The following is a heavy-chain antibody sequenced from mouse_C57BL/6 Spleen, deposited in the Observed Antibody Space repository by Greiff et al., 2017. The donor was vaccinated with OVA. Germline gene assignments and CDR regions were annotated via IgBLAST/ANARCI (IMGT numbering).Heavy chain of an antibody. CDR2: IYPGDGDT. CDR1: GYAFSSSW. J-gene: IGHJ2*01. Sequence: QVQLQQSGPELVKPGASVKISCKASGYAFSSSWMNWVKQRPGKGLEWIGRIYPGDGDTNYNGKFKGQATLTADKSSSTAYMQLSSLTSEDSAVYFCARSGLNHFDYWGQGTTLTVSS. V-gene: IGHV1-82*01. D-gene: IGHD2-2*01. CDR3: ARSGLNHFDY.